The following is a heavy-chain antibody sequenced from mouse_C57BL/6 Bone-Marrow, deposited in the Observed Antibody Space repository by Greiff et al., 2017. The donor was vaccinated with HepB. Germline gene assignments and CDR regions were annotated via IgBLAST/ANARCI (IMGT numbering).Heavy chain of an antibody. V-gene: IGHV1-39*01. CDR3: ARSLYYGSSHYYAMDY. CDR1: GYSFTDYN. D-gene: IGHD1-1*01. J-gene: IGHJ4*01. Sequence: EVKLQQSGPELVKPGASVKISCKASGYSFTDYNMNWVKQSNGKSLEWIGVINPNYGTTSYNQKFKGKATLTVDQSSSTSYMQLNSLTSEDSAVYYCARSLYYGSSHYYAMDYWGQGTSVTVSS. CDR2: INPNYGTT.